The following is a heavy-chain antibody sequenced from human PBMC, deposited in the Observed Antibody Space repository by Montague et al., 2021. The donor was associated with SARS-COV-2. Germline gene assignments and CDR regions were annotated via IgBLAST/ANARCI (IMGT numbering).Heavy chain of an antibody. J-gene: IGHJ4*02. CDR3: AKGGGGGSYFFAY. D-gene: IGHD3-16*01. Sequence: SETLSLTCTVSGDSINSYYWSWIRQSPGKGLERIGYISYSGSTNFNPSLTSRVSMSVDTSKNQFSLNLRYVTAADTAVYYCAKGGGGGSYFFAYWGQGTLVTVSS. CDR2: ISYSGST. V-gene: IGHV4-59*01. CDR1: GDSINSYY.